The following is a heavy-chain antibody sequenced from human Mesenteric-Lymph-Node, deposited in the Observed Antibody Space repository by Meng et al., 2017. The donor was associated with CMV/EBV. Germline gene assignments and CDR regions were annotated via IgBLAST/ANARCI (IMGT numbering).Heavy chain of an antibody. V-gene: IGHV3-9*01. CDR1: GFNFNDFA. D-gene: IGHD1-7*01. J-gene: IGHJ6*02. CDR3: AKVLVLGNYPYYYGLDV. Sequence: GGSLRLSCTVSGFNFNDFAMHWVRQAPGKGLEWVSGITWNSDTIGYADSVKGRFTISRDNSKKTLYLQMNSLRDEDTAVYHCAKVLVLGNYPYYYGLDVWGQGTTVTVSS. CDR2: ITWNSDTI.